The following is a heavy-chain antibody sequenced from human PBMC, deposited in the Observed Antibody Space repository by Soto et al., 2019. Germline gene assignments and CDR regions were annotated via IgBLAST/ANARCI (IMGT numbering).Heavy chain of an antibody. CDR1: GFTFSSYG. D-gene: IGHD6-6*01. CDR3: AKVRAALLDY. V-gene: IGHV3-30*18. J-gene: IGHJ4*02. CDR2: ISYDGSKK. Sequence: QVQLVESGGGVVQPGRSLRLSCAASGFTFSSYGMHWVRQAPGKGLEWVAVISYDGSKKYYADSVKGRFTISRDNSKNTLYLQMNSLRAEDTAVYYCAKVRAALLDYWGQGTLVTVSS.